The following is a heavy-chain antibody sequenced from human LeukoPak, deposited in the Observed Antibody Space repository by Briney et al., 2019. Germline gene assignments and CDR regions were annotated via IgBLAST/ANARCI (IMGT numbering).Heavy chain of an antibody. D-gene: IGHD5-12*01. CDR1: GGSISSSGYY. CDR2: IYYSGST. V-gene: IGHV4-39*01. Sequence: PSETLSLTCTVSGGSISSSGYYWDWIRQPPGQGLEWIGNIYYSGSTYYNPSLKSRVTISVDTSKNQFSLKLSSVTAADTAVYYCARATWAYGGYVPGNYFDYWGQGTLVTVSS. CDR3: ARATWAYGGYVPGNYFDY. J-gene: IGHJ4*02.